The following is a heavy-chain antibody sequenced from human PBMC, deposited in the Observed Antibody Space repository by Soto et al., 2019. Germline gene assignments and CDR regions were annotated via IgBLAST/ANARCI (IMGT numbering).Heavy chain of an antibody. V-gene: IGHV3-74*01. J-gene: IGHJ3*02. CDR1: GFTFSSYW. D-gene: IGHD1-1*01. CDR3: ARLNNLGAFDT. Sequence: EVQLVESGGGLVQPGGSLRLSCAASGFTFSSYWMHWVRQAPGKGLVWVSRINSDGSSTDYADSVKGRFTISRDNAKNTLYLQLNSLRAEDTAVYYCARLNNLGAFDTWGHGTMVTVSS. CDR2: INSDGSST.